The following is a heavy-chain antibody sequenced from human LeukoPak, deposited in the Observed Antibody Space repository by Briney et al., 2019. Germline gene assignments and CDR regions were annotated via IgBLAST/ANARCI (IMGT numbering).Heavy chain of an antibody. CDR2: IYYSGST. CDR1: GGSISSYY. V-gene: IGHV4-59*12. Sequence: SETLSLTCTVSGGSISSYYWSWIRQPPGKGLEWIGYIYYSGSTNYNPSLKSRVTMSVDTSKNQFSLKLSSVTAADTAVYYCAREHAVWFDPWGQGTLVTVSS. CDR3: AREHAVWFDP. J-gene: IGHJ5*02.